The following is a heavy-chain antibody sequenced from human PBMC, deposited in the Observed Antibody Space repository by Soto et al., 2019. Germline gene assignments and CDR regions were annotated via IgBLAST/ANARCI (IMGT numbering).Heavy chain of an antibody. J-gene: IGHJ4*02. D-gene: IGHD5-12*01. V-gene: IGHV4-34*01. Sequence: SETLSLTCAVYGGSFSGYYWSWIRQPPGKGLEWIGEINHSGSTNYNPSLKSRVTISVDTSKNQFSLKLSSVTAADTAVYYCARLEMATIPFDYWGQGTLVTVSS. CDR1: GGSFSGYY. CDR3: ARLEMATIPFDY. CDR2: INHSGST.